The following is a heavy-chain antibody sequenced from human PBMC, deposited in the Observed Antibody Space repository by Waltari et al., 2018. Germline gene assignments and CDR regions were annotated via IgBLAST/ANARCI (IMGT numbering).Heavy chain of an antibody. CDR3: ARDSYGSNWFDP. V-gene: IGHV3-53*01. CDR1: GFTASSNY. D-gene: IGHD5-18*01. CDR2: IYSGGST. J-gene: IGHJ5*02. Sequence: EVQLVESGGGLIQPGGSLRLSCAASGFTASSNYMSWVRQAPGKGLEWVSVIYSGGSTYYADSVKGRFTISRDNSKNTLYLQMNSLRAEDTAVYYCARDSYGSNWFDPWGQGTLVTVSS.